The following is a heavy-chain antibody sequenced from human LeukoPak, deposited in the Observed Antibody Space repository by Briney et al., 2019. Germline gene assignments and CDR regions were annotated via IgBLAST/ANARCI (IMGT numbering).Heavy chain of an antibody. D-gene: IGHD5-12*01. Sequence: GGSLRLSCAASGFTFSSYWMHWVRQAPGKGLVWVSHINSDGSSTTYADSVKGRFTISRDNAKNTLFLQMNSLRAEDTAVYYCAREYSGYGDFDYWGQGALVTVSS. J-gene: IGHJ4*02. V-gene: IGHV3-74*01. CDR1: GFTFSSYW. CDR2: INSDGSST. CDR3: AREYSGYGDFDY.